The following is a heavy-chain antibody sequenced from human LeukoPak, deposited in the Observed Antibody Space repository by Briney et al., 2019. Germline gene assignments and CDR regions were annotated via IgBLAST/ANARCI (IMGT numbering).Heavy chain of an antibody. D-gene: IGHD3-10*01. J-gene: IGHJ6*03. V-gene: IGHV1-24*01. CDR2: FDPEDGET. CDR1: GYTLTELS. CDR3: ARRSDTPQDFRSGTYYKSPYMDV. Sequence: GASVKVSCKVSGYTLTELSMHWVRQAPGKGLEWMGGFDPEDGETIYAQKFQGRVTMTEDTSTDTAYMELSSLRSEDTAVYYCARRSDTPQDFRSGTYYKSPYMDVWGKGTTVTVSS.